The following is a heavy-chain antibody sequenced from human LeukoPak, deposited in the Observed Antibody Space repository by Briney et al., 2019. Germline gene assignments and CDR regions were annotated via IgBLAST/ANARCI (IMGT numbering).Heavy chain of an antibody. CDR3: AKVYDSSGYYRIYYYYMDV. J-gene: IGHJ6*03. CDR2: ISGSGGST. Sequence: GGSLRLSCAASGFTFSNFAMAWVRQVPEKGLEWVSAISGSGGSTYYADSVKGRFTTSRDNSKNTLYLQMNSLRAEDTAVYYCAKVYDSSGYYRIYYYYMDVWGKGTTVTVSS. CDR1: GFTFSNFA. D-gene: IGHD3-22*01. V-gene: IGHV3-23*01.